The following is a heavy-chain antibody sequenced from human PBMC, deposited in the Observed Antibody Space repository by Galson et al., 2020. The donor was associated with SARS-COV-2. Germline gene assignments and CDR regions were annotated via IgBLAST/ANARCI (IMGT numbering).Heavy chain of an antibody. CDR2: LLPILGLA. Sequence: SVKVSCKASGGTFSSYALRWVRPAPGPVLEWLGRLLPILGLAPSAQPFPGSVTLTADKSTSTAYMELSSLRSEDTAVSYCARDARYYDRSGYAGMDVWGQGTTVTVSS. CDR1: GGTFSSYA. J-gene: IGHJ6*02. D-gene: IGHD3-22*01. V-gene: IGHV1-69*04. CDR3: ARDARYYDRSGYAGMDV.